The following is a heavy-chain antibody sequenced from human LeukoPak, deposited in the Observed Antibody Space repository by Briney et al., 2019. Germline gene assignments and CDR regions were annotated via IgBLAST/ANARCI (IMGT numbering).Heavy chain of an antibody. D-gene: IGHD3-10*01. CDR1: GYTFTSYA. CDR3: ARDRVLLWFGESYYFDY. J-gene: IGHJ4*02. Sequence: ASVKVSCKASGYTFTSYAMNWVRQAPGQGLEWMGWININTGNPTYAQGFTGRFVFSLDTSVSTAYLQISSLKAEDTAVYCARDRVLLWFGESYYFDYWGQGTLVTVSS. V-gene: IGHV7-4-1*02. CDR2: ININTGNP.